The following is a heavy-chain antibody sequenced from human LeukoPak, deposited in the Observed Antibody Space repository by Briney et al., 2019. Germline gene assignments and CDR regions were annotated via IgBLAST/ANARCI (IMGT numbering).Heavy chain of an antibody. D-gene: IGHD3-10*01. CDR1: GFTFSSYW. V-gene: IGHV3-74*01. CDR3: ARGLQGVISVLDY. J-gene: IGHJ4*02. Sequence: PGGSLRLSCAASGFTFSSYWIHWVRQAPGKGLVWVSRIDTDGSNTNYADSVKGRFTISRDKSKDTLYLHMNSLRAEDTAVYYCARGLQGVISVLDYWGQGTLVTVSS. CDR2: IDTDGSNT.